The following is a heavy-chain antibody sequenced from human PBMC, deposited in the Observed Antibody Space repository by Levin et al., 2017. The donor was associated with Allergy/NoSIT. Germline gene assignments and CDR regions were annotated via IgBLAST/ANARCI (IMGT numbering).Heavy chain of an antibody. CDR2: IYLSGST. Sequence: SETLSLTCAVSGGSISSGGYSWSWIRQPPGKGLEWIGNIYLSGSTNDNPSLKSRVTMSVDRSKNQFYLTLSYVTAADTAVYYCARVAGYSYGYYFDYWGPGTLVTVSS. V-gene: IGHV4-30-2*01. J-gene: IGHJ4*02. D-gene: IGHD5-18*01. CDR3: ARVAGYSYGYYFDY. CDR1: GGSISSGGYS.